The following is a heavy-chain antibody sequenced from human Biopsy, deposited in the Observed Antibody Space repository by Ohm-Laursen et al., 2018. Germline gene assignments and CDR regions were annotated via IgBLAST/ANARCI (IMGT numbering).Heavy chain of an antibody. CDR2: INPNSGNA. J-gene: IGHJ6*02. V-gene: IGHV1-2*06. CDR3: ARVPAYPSIDGYYGLDL. D-gene: IGHD3-9*01. Sequence: ASVKVSCKASGYTFAGYYLHWVRQAPGHGLEWMGRINPNSGNANYAQSFQGRLTVTRNTSISTAYMELTSLTFDDTAIYYCARVPAYPSIDGYYGLDLWGQGTTVIVSS. CDR1: GYTFAGYY.